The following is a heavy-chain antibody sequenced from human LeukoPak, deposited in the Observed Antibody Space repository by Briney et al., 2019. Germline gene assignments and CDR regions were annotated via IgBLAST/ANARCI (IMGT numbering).Heavy chain of an antibody. CDR3: ARGSLSDVSPFDY. Sequence: SETLSLTCTVSGGSISSYYWSWIRQPPGEGLEWIGYIYYSGSTNYNPSLKSRVTISVDTSKNQFSLKLSSVTAADTAVYYCARGSLSDVSPFDYWGQGTLVTVSS. J-gene: IGHJ4*02. CDR1: GGSISSYY. V-gene: IGHV4-59*01. D-gene: IGHD1-26*01. CDR2: IYYSGST.